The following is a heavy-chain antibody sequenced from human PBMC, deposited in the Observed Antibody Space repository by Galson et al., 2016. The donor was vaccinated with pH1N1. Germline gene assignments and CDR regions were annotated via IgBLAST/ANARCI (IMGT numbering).Heavy chain of an antibody. V-gene: IGHV1-69*13. CDR3: ARGAYYYDSTDVHAFDI. J-gene: IGHJ3*02. CDR2: IIPMFGTV. Sequence: SVKVSCKASGDIFISYALNWVRQAPGQGPEWMGRIIPMFGTVNYAPKFQGRVTISAGESTTTAYMEMCSLRSDDTAVYYCARGAYYYDSTDVHAFDIWGQGTMVTVSS. CDR1: GDIFISYA. D-gene: IGHD3-22*01.